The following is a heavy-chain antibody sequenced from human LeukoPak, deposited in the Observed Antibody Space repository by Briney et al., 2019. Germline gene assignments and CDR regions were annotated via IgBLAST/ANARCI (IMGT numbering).Heavy chain of an antibody. Sequence: GASVKVSCKASGYTFTSYAMHWVRQAPGQRLEWVGWINAGNGNTKYSQKFQGRVTITRDTSASTAYMELSSLRSEDTAVYYCARDCSGGSCYVAFDYWGQGTLVTVSS. J-gene: IGHJ4*02. CDR1: GYTFTSYA. D-gene: IGHD2-15*01. CDR3: ARDCSGGSCYVAFDY. V-gene: IGHV1-3*01. CDR2: INAGNGNT.